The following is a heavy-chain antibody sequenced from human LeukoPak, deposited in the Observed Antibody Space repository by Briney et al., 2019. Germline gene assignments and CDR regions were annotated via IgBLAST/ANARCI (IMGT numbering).Heavy chain of an antibody. CDR1: GFSFSSYA. CDR2: ISGNGGET. D-gene: IGHD2-15*01. J-gene: IGHJ4*02. CDR3: AKDNSVTADFDY. V-gene: IGHV3-23*01. Sequence: GGSLRLSCAASGFSFSSYAMSWVRQAPGKGLEWVYVISGNGGETYVADSVKGRFTISRDNSKNTLYLQMNSLRAEDTAVYYCAKDNSVTADFDYWGQGTLVTVSS.